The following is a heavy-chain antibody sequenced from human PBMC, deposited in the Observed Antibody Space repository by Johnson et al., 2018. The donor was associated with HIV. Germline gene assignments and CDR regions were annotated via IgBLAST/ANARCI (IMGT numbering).Heavy chain of an antibody. V-gene: IGHV3-11*04. CDR2: ITSTGITV. D-gene: IGHD3-10*01. CDR1: GFTFSDYY. Sequence: QELLVESGGGLVKPGGSLRLSCAASGFTFSDYYMSWIRQAPGKGLEWVSYITSTGITVYYTDSVKGRFTISRDNAKNSLSLQMNSLRAEDTAVYYCARAPEVRGVDAFDVWGQGTVVTVSS. CDR3: ARAPEVRGVDAFDV. J-gene: IGHJ3*01.